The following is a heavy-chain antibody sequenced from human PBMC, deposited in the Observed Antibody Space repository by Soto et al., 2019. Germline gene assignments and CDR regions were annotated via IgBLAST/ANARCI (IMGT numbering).Heavy chain of an antibody. D-gene: IGHD3-3*01. CDR2: IIPIFGTA. Sequence: QVQLVQSGAEVKKPGSSVKVSCKASGGTFSSYAISWVRQAPGQGLEWMGGIIPIFGTANYAQKFQGRVTTTADDETRTADKEVRSLISEEKAVYYCAGDTTFDFLSSYYNYYYYGMDVWGQGTTVTVSS. CDR1: GGTFSSYA. J-gene: IGHJ6*02. V-gene: IGHV1-69*01. CDR3: AGDTTFDFLSSYYNYYYYGMDV.